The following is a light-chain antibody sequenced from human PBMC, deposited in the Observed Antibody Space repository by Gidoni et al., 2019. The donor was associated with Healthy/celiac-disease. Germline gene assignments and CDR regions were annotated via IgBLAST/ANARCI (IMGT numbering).Light chain of an antibody. Sequence: QSVLPQPPSASGTPGQRVTISCSGSSSTIGSNTVNWYSQLPGTATKRLIYSNNQRPPGVPDRFSGSKSGTSASLAISGRQSEEEDDYYCTAWDDSLNGVVFGGGTKLTVL. V-gene: IGLV1-44*01. CDR2: SNN. CDR3: TAWDDSLNGVV. J-gene: IGLJ2*01. CDR1: SSTIGSNT.